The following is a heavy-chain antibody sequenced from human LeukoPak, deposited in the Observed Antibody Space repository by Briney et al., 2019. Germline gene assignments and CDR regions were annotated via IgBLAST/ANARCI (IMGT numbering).Heavy chain of an antibody. D-gene: IGHD6-13*01. CDR1: GGSISSGNW. J-gene: IGHJ4*02. CDR2: IYHSGST. CDR3: ARLPGYSSSWDAYFDY. V-gene: IGHV4-4*02. Sequence: SETLSLTCAVSGGSISSGNWWSWVRQPPGKGLEWIGEIYHSGSTNYNPSLKSRVTISVDKSKNQFSLKLSSVTAADTAVYYCARLPGYSSSWDAYFDYWGQGTLVTVSS.